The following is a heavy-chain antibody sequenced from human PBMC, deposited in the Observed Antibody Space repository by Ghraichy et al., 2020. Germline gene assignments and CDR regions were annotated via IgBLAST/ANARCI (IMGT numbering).Heavy chain of an antibody. CDR3: ARRPPGGTFDI. J-gene: IGHJ3*02. D-gene: IGHD2-15*01. CDR2: IYTSGST. CDR1: GGSIISYY. V-gene: IGHV4-4*09. Sequence: SETLSLTCTVSGGSIISYYWTWIRQPPGKGLEWIGYIYTSGSTNYNPSLKSRVTISLDTSKNQFSLRLNSVTAADTAVYYCARRPPGGTFDIWGQGTMVAVSS.